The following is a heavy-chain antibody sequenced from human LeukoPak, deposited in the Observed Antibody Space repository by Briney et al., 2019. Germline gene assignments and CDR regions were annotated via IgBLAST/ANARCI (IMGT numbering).Heavy chain of an antibody. V-gene: IGHV3-15*01. CDR1: GFTFSNGW. CDR2: IKSKTDGGTT. CDR3: TTRVVVVPAAIRDY. J-gene: IGHJ4*02. D-gene: IGHD2-2*02. Sequence: GGSLRLFCGASGFTFSNGWMSWVRQASGKGLEWVGRIKSKTDGGTTDYAAPVKGRFTISRDDSKNTLYLQMNSLKTEDAAVYYCTTRVVVVPAAIRDYWGQGTLVTVSS.